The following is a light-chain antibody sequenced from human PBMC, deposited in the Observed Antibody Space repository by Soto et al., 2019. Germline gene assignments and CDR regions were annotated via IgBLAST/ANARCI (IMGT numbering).Light chain of an antibody. J-gene: IGKJ1*01. CDR3: QHRSNWPPWT. Sequence: EIVLTQSPATLSLSPEERATLSCRASQSVSSYLAWYQQKPGQAPRLLIYDASNRATGIPARFSGSGSGTDFTLTISSREPEDFAVYYCQHRSNWPPWTFGQGTKVEIK. V-gene: IGKV3-11*01. CDR1: QSVSSY. CDR2: DAS.